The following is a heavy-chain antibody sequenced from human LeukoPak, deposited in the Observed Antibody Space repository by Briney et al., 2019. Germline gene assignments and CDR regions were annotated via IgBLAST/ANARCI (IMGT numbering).Heavy chain of an antibody. Sequence: GGSLRLSCAASGFTFSSYAMSWVRQAPGKGLEWVSAISGSGGSTYYADSVKGRFTISRDDSKNTLYLQMNSLRAEDTAVYYCAKDLGVAGPYYDSTIPNNWFDPWGQGTLVTVSS. CDR3: AKDLGVAGPYYDSTIPNNWFDP. D-gene: IGHD3-22*01. CDR1: GFTFSSYA. J-gene: IGHJ5*02. V-gene: IGHV3-23*01. CDR2: ISGSGGST.